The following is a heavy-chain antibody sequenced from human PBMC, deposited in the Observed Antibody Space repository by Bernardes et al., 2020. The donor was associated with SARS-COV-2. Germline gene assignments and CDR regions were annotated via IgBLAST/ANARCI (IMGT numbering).Heavy chain of an antibody. CDR2: IFYDGRT. V-gene: IGHV4-39*01. D-gene: IGHD2-2*01. J-gene: IGHJ5*02. CDR3: ARHRFSTSVKSFDP. CDR1: GASIGSTFYY. Sequence: SETLSLTCAVSGASIGSTFYYWGWIRQPPGKGLEWVGSIFYDGRTFYNPSLQSRLTMSVDRSTNQVSLRLTSVTAADTALYYCARHRFSTSVKSFDPWGQGTLVSVSS.